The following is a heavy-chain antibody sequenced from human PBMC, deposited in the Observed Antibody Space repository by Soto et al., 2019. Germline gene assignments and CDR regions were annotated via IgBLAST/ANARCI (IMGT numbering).Heavy chain of an antibody. D-gene: IGHD2-2*02. CDR2: ISRRSDI. CDR1: GFTFSTYS. Sequence: PGGSLRLSCVGYGFTFSTYSINWVRQAPGKGLEWVSSISRRSDIYYADSVKGRFTISRDNAKNSVSLQMNSLRAEDTAVYYCAREYTAWPLAYGLDVWGQGTTVTVSS. CDR3: AREYTAWPLAYGLDV. V-gene: IGHV3-21*01. J-gene: IGHJ6*02.